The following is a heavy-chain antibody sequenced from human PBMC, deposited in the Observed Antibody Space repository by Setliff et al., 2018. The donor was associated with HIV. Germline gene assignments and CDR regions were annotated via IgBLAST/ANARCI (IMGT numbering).Heavy chain of an antibody. CDR2: IYPGDSDT. J-gene: IGHJ5*01. Sequence: GESLKISCEGFGYTFTNHWIAWVRQMPGKGLEWMGVIYPGDSDTRYSPSFQGQVTISADKSIGTAYLQWSGVRSSGTAIYYCARRAKDASARTYNYFDSWGQGTRVTVSS. CDR3: ARRAKDASARTYNYFDS. D-gene: IGHD3-10*01. V-gene: IGHV5-51*01. CDR1: GYTFTNHW.